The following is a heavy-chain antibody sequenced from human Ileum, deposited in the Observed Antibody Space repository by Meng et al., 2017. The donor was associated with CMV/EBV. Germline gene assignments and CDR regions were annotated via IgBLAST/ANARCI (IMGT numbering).Heavy chain of an antibody. CDR3: TRGWTSGTENWFDP. CDR1: GFIFSDYY. Sequence: GFIFSDYYVDWGRQAPGKGLEWVGRSRDKGHSYTTEYAVSMKGRFTISRDDSENSVHLQMNSLKIEDTAVYYCTRGWTSGTENWFDPWGQETLVTVSS. D-gene: IGHD1-26*01. J-gene: IGHJ5*02. CDR2: SRDKGHSYTT. V-gene: IGHV3-72*01.